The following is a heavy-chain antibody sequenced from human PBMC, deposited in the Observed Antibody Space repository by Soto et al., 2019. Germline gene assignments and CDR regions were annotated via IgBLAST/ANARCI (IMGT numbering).Heavy chain of an antibody. Sequence: ASVKVSCKASGYTFSGYYIHWLRQAPGQGLEWMVWINPNSGGTNYAQKFQGRATVTRDTPTSTAYMDLIRLTSYETAEYYLWRSLTEEYCTIPGCYTRPLEGMDVWGQGTTVTVSS. CDR3: WRSLTEEYCTIPGCYTRPLEGMDV. J-gene: IGHJ6*02. D-gene: IGHD2-2*01. CDR2: INPNSGGT. V-gene: IGHV1-2*02. CDR1: GYTFSGYY.